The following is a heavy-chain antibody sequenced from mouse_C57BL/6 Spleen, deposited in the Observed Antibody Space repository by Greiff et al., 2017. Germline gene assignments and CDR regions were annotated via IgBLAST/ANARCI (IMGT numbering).Heavy chain of an antibody. CDR1: GYTFTSYW. CDR2: IDPNSGGT. V-gene: IGHV1-72*01. CDR3: ARWDDAGAY. D-gene: IGHD4-1*01. J-gene: IGHJ3*01. Sequence: QVQLQQPGAELVKPGASVKLSCKASGYTFTSYWMHWVKQWPGRGLEWLGRIDPNSGGTKYNEKFKSKATLTVDKPSSTAYMQLSSLTSEDSAVYYCARWDDAGAYWGQGTLVTVSA.